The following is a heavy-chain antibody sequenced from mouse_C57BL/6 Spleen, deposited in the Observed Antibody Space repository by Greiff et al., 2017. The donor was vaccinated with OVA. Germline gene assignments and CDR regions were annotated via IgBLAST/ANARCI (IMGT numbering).Heavy chain of an antibody. CDR1: GYTFTSYG. V-gene: IGHV1-81*01. J-gene: IGHJ2*01. CDR2: IYPRSGNT. Sequence: QVQLQQSGAELARPGASVKLSCKASGYTFTSYGISWVKQRTGQGLEWIGEIYPRSGNTYYNEKFKGKATLTADKSSSTAYMELRSLTSEDSAVYFCARQDYDGDWGEGTPLTVSS. D-gene: IGHD2-4*01. CDR3: ARQDYDGD.